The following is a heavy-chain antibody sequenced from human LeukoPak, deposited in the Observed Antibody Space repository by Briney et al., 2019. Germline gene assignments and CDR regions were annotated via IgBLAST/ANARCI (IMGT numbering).Heavy chain of an antibody. CDR1: GFTFSSYW. CDR3: ARGGRGSAAVVAPRSFDI. V-gene: IGHV3-7*03. J-gene: IGHJ3*02. Sequence: GGSLRLSCAASGFTFSSYWMNWARQAPGKGLEWVASINHNGNVNYYVDSVKGRFIISRDISKNTLYLQMNSLRAEDSALYYCARGGRGSAAVVAPRSFDIWGQGTMVTVSS. D-gene: IGHD3-22*01. CDR2: INHNGNVN.